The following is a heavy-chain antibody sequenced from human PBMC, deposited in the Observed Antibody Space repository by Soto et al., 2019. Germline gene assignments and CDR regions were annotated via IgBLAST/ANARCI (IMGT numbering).Heavy chain of an antibody. CDR2: ISAGGANT. CDR3: AKERYCSAISCYGGFDI. J-gene: IGHJ3*02. CDR1: GFTFSSYA. V-gene: IGHV3-23*01. D-gene: IGHD2-2*01. Sequence: GGSLRLSCAASGFTFSSYAMSWVRQAPGRGLEWVSIISAGGANTAYADSVRGRFTISRDSSKNTLYLQMNSLRAEDTALYYCAKERYCSAISCYGGFDIWGQGTVVTVSS.